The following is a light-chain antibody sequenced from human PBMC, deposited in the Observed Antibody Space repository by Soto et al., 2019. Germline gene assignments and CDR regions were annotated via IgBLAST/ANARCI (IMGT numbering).Light chain of an antibody. CDR1: SGDVGGGYNY. V-gene: IGLV2-14*03. Sequence: QSALSQPASVSGSPGQSITIACTGASGDVGGGYNYVSWYQQHPGKAPKLIIYDVSSRPSGVSNRFSGSKSGNTASLTISGLQAEDESEYYCSSYTPSSTHVIYGGGTKVTVL. J-gene: IGLJ2*01. CDR3: SSYTPSSTHVI. CDR2: DVS.